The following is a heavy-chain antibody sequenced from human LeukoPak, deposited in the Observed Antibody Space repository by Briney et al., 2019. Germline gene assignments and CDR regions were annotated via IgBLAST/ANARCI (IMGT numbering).Heavy chain of an antibody. CDR1: GYTFTSYG. J-gene: IGHJ5*02. V-gene: IGHV1-8*02. CDR2: MNPNSGNT. Sequence: ASVKVSCKASGYTFTSYGISWVRQAPGQGLEWMGWMNPNSGNTGYAQKFQGRVTMTRNTSISTAYMELSSLRSEDTAVYYCARGDWKAGWFDPWGQGTLVTVSS. CDR3: ARGDWKAGWFDP. D-gene: IGHD1-1*01.